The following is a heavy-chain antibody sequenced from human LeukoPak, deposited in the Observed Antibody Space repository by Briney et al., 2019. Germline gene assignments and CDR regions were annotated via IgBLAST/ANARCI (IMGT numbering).Heavy chain of an antibody. CDR2: INPNSGGT. CDR3: AREGYSSSWYFGETSNWFDP. J-gene: IGHJ5*02. CDR1: GYTFSGYY. V-gene: IGHV1-2*02. Sequence: GASVKVSCKASGYTFSGYYMHWVRQAPGQGLEWMGWINPNSGGTNYAQKFQGRVTMTRDTSISTAYMELSRLRSDDTAVYYCAREGYSSSWYFGETSNWFDPWGQGTLVTVSS. D-gene: IGHD6-13*01.